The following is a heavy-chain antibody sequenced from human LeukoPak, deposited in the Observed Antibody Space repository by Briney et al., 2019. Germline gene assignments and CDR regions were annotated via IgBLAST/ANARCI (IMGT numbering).Heavy chain of an antibody. J-gene: IGHJ6*03. CDR2: ISAYNGNT. CDR1: GYTFTSYG. Sequence: GASVKVSCKASGYTFTSYGISWVRQAPGQGLEWMGWISAYNGNTNYAQKLQGRVTMTTDTSTSTAYMELRSLRPDDTAVYYCAREPPLLRYYYYYYMDVWGKGTTVTVSS. D-gene: IGHD3-22*01. V-gene: IGHV1-18*01. CDR3: AREPPLLRYYYYYYMDV.